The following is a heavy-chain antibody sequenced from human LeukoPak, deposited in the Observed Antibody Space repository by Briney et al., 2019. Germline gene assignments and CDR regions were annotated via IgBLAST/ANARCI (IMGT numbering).Heavy chain of an antibody. D-gene: IGHD2-21*02. CDR1: GFTFSSYS. CDR3: AKEACAGDCHRDYFDY. J-gene: IGHJ4*02. V-gene: IGHV3-30*18. Sequence: GGSLRLSCAASGFTFSSYSIHWVRQAPGKGLEWVAVISYDGSTKYYADSVKGRFTISRDNSKNTLYLQMNSLRAEDTALYYCAKEACAGDCHRDYFDYWGQGTLVTVSS. CDR2: ISYDGSTK.